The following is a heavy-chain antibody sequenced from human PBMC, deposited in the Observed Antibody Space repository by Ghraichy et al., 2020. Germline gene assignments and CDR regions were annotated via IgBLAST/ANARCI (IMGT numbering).Heavy chain of an antibody. CDR1: GGSFSGDH. CDR3: AIRKFYYYGMDV. V-gene: IGHV4-34*01. D-gene: IGHD1-14*01. Sequence: SETLSLTCDVSGGSFSGDHWSWIRQPPGKRLEWIGEIDHTGGTNYNPSLKSRVTISLDTSKNHLSLNLSSVTAADTAVYYCAIRKFYYYGMDVWGHGTTVTVSS. CDR2: IDHTGGT. J-gene: IGHJ6*02.